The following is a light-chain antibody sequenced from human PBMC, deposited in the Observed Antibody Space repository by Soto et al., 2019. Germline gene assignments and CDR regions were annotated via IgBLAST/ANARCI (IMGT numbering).Light chain of an antibody. J-gene: IGLJ2*01. V-gene: IGLV1-51*01. CDR1: SSNIGNNY. CDR2: DNY. CDR3: ATWDSSLSAVV. Sequence: QSVLTQPPSVSATPGQKVTISCSGSSSNIGNNYVSWYRQLPGTAPQLLIYDNYKLPSGIPDRFSGSKSGTSATLGITGLQTGDEADYYCATWDSSLSAVVVGGGTKVTVL.